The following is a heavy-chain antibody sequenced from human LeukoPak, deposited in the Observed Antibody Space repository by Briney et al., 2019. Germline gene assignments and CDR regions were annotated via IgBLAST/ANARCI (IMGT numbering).Heavy chain of an antibody. J-gene: IGHJ5*02. CDR1: GGSISSSSYY. V-gene: IGHV4-39*07. Sequence: PSETLSLTCTVSGGSISSSSYYWGWIRQPPGKGLEWIGSIYYSGSTYYNPSLKSRVTISVDTSKNQFSLKLSSVTAADTAVYYCARDYDILTGYSNWFDPWGQGTLVTVSS. CDR3: ARDYDILTGYSNWFDP. D-gene: IGHD3-9*01. CDR2: IYYSGST.